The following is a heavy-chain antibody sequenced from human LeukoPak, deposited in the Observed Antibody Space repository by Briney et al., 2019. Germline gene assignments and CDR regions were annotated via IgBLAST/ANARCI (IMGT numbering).Heavy chain of an antibody. J-gene: IGHJ4*02. CDR3: AKGQSLSVQQLVYY. V-gene: IGHV3-23*01. CDR2: ISGSGGST. D-gene: IGHD6-13*01. Sequence: GGSLRLSCAASGFTFSSYAMSWVRQAPGKGLEWVSAISGSGGSTYYADSVKGRFTISRGNSKNTLYLQMNNLRAEDTAVYYCAKGQSLSVQQLVYYWGQGTLVTVSS. CDR1: GFTFSSYA.